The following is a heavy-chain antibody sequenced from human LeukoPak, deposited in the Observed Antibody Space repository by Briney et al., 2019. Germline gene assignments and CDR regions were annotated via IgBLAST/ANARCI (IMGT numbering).Heavy chain of an antibody. J-gene: IGHJ4*02. D-gene: IGHD3-3*01. CDR2: IYYSGST. CDR1: GFTFSSYEMN. CDR3: AREEWRLFDY. V-gene: IGHV4-30-4*08. Sequence: LRLSCAASGFTFSSYEMNWVRQPPGKGLEWIGYIYYSGSTYYNPSLKSRVTISVDTSKNQFSLKLSSVTAADTAVYYCAREEWRLFDYWGQGTLVTVSS.